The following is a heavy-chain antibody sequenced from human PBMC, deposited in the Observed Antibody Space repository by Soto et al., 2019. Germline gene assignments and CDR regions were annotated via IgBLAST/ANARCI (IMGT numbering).Heavy chain of an antibody. Sequence: EVQLVESGGGMVQPGRSLRLSCTASGFTFGDYGMHWVRQAPGKGLEWVSGITWKSGRISYSDSVKGRFTISRANARNNLYLQMRRLRPDDTAWYYCVKDRARRVAGRGERDCWGEGTVVVVSS. CDR3: VKDRARRVAGRGERDC. D-gene: IGHD6-19*01. V-gene: IGHV3-9*01. CDR1: GFTFGDYG. J-gene: IGHJ4*02. CDR2: ITWKSGRI.